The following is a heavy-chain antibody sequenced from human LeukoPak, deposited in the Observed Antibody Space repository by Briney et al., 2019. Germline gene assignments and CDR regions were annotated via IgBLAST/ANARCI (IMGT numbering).Heavy chain of an antibody. D-gene: IGHD3-10*01. Sequence: SETLSLTCTVSGGSISSYYWSWIRQSPGKGLEWIGYIYYSGGTNYNPSLNSRVTISADTSKNQFSLKLSSVTAADTAVYYCARGRGSGSYYCDYWGQGTLVTVSS. J-gene: IGHJ4*02. CDR1: GGSISSYY. V-gene: IGHV4-59*12. CDR2: IYYSGGT. CDR3: ARGRGSGSYYCDY.